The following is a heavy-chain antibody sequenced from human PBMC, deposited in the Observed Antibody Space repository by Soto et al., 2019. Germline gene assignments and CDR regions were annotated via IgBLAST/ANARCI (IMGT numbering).Heavy chain of an antibody. CDR1: GFTFSSYG. Sequence: GSLRLSCAASGFTFSSYGMHWVRQAPGKGLEWVAVISYDGSNKYYADSVKGRFTISRDNSKNTLYLQMNSLRAEDTAVYYCAKSLTIPYYYGMDVWGQGTTVTVSS. V-gene: IGHV3-30*18. D-gene: IGHD3-3*01. J-gene: IGHJ6*02. CDR2: ISYDGSNK. CDR3: AKSLTIPYYYGMDV.